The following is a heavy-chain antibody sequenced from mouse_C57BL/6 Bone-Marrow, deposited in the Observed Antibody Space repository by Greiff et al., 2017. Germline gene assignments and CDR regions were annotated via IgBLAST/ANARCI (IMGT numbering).Heavy chain of an antibody. D-gene: IGHD1-1*01. V-gene: IGHV1-81*01. Sequence: VQLKESGAELARPGASVKLSCKASGYTFTSYGISWVKQRTGQGLEWIGEIYPRSGNTYYNEKFKGKATLTADKSSSTAYMELRSLTSEDSAVYVCARADYDGTFDVWGTGTTVTVSS. CDR3: ARADYDGTFDV. J-gene: IGHJ1*03. CDR2: IYPRSGNT. CDR1: GYTFTSYG.